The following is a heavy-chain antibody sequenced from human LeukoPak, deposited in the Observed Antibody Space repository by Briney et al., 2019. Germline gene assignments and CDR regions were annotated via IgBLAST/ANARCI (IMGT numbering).Heavy chain of an antibody. CDR3: AKAQYSSGWYVFDY. Sequence: GGSLRLSCAASGFTFSSYAMSWVRQAPGKGLEWVSLISGDGGSTYYADSVKGRFTISRDNSKNSLYLQMNSLRTEDTALYYCAKAQYSSGWYVFDYWGQGTLVTVSS. D-gene: IGHD6-19*01. CDR1: GFTFSSYA. V-gene: IGHV3-43*02. J-gene: IGHJ4*02. CDR2: ISGDGGST.